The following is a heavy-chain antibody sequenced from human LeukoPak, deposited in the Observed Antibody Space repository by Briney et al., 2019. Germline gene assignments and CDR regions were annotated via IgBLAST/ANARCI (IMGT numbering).Heavy chain of an antibody. CDR3: ARDGGSGSYYNNWFDP. CDR2: ISYDGSNK. CDR1: GFTFSSYA. D-gene: IGHD3-10*01. J-gene: IGHJ5*02. V-gene: IGHV3-30-3*01. Sequence: GRSLRLSCAASGFTFSSYAMHWVRQAPGKGLEWVAVISYDGSNKYYADSVKGRFTISRDNSKNTLYLQMNSLRAEDTAVYYCARDGGSGSYYNNWFDPWGQGTLVTVSS.